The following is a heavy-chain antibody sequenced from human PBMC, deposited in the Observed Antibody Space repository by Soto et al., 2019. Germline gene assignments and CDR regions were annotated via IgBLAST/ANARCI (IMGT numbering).Heavy chain of an antibody. CDR2: IRSKAYGGTT. J-gene: IGHJ4*02. D-gene: IGHD6-13*01. V-gene: IGHV3-49*03. Sequence: PGGSLRLSCTASGFTFGDYAMSWFRQAPGKGLEWVGFIRSKAYGGTTEYAASVKGRFTISRDDSKSIAYLQMNSLKTEDTAVYYCARQYSSSSPFDYWGQGTLVTVSS. CDR1: GFTFGDYA. CDR3: ARQYSSSSPFDY.